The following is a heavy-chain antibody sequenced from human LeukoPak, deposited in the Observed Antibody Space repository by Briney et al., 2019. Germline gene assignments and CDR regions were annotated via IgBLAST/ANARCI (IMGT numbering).Heavy chain of an antibody. CDR3: ARQGIAVAGTPLDY. CDR1: GGSFSGYY. Sequence: SETLSLTCAVYGGSFSGYYWSWIRQPPGKGLEWIGEINHSGSTNYNPSLKSRVTISVDTSKNQFSLKLSSVTTADTAVYYCARQGIAVAGTPLDYWGQGTLVTVSS. J-gene: IGHJ4*02. CDR2: INHSGST. V-gene: IGHV4-34*01. D-gene: IGHD6-19*01.